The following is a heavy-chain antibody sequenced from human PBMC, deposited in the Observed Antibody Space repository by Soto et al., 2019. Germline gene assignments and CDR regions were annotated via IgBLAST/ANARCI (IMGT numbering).Heavy chain of an antibody. V-gene: IGHV3-33*01. CDR1: GFTFSSYG. Sequence: QVQLVESGGDVVQPGRSLRLSCAASGFTFSSYGMHWVRQAPGKGLEWVAVIWYDGSNKYYADSVKGRFTISRDNSKNTLYLQMNSLRAEDTAVYYCARYDVTTAFDYWGQGTLVTVSS. D-gene: IGHD4-17*01. CDR2: IWYDGSNK. J-gene: IGHJ4*02. CDR3: ARYDVTTAFDY.